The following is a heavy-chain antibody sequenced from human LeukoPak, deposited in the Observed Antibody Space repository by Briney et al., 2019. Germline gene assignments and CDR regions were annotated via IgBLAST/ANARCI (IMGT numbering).Heavy chain of an antibody. J-gene: IGHJ4*02. CDR3: AREGDGYQLLYDY. D-gene: IGHD2-2*02. V-gene: IGHV1-2*02. Sequence: ASVKVSCKASGYTFTGYYMHWVRQAPGQGLEWMGWINPNSGGTNYAQKFQGRVTMTRETSISTAYMELSRLRSDDTAVYYCAREGDGYQLLYDYWGQGTLVTVSS. CDR1: GYTFTGYY. CDR2: INPNSGGT.